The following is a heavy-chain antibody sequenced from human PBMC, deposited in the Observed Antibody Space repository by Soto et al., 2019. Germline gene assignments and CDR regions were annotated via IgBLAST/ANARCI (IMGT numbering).Heavy chain of an antibody. CDR2: IYYSGST. CDR3: ARGLRWNGMDV. D-gene: IGHD4-17*01. V-gene: IGHV4-59*08. Sequence: QVQLQESGPGLVKPSETLSLTCTVSGGSISSYYWSWIRQPPGKGLEWIGYIYYSGSTNYNPSLKSRVTISVDTSKNQFSLKLSSVTAADTAVYYCARGLRWNGMDVWGQGTTVTVSS. J-gene: IGHJ6*02. CDR1: GGSISSYY.